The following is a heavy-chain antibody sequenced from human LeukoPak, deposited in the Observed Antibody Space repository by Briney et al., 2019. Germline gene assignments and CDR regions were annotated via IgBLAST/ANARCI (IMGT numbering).Heavy chain of an antibody. CDR2: MNRNSGNT. D-gene: IGHD1-26*01. CDR3: ARRRINTGIVGATTPRAFDI. V-gene: IGHV1-8*03. Sequence: ASVKVSCKASGYTFTSYDINWVRQATGQGLEWIGWMNRNSGNTGYAQKFQGRVTITRNTSISTAYMELSSLRSEDTAVYYCARRRINTGIVGATTPRAFDIWGQGTMVTVSS. CDR1: GYTFTSYD. J-gene: IGHJ3*02.